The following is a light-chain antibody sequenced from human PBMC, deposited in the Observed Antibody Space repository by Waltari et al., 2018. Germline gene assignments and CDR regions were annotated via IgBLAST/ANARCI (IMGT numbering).Light chain of an antibody. J-gene: IGKJ1*01. CDR3: QQSYSTPKT. CDR1: QSISSH. V-gene: IGKV1-39*01. CDR2: AAS. Sequence: DIKMTQSPSSLSASVGDRVTIKCRASQSISSHLNWYQQKPGKSPKRLIYAASSLQSGVPSRFSGSGSGTDFTLTISSLQPEDFATYYCQQSYSTPKTFGQGTKVEIK.